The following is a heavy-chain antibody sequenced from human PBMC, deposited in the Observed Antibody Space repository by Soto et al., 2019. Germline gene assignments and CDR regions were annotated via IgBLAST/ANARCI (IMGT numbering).Heavy chain of an antibody. CDR2: ISAYNGNT. CDR1: GYTFTSYG. CDR3: ARDHRDIVVVPAAIYFDY. D-gene: IGHD2-2*01. J-gene: IGHJ4*02. V-gene: IGHV1-18*01. Sequence: QVQLVQSGAEVKKPGASVKVSCKASGYTFTSYGISWVRQAPGQGLECMGWISAYNGNTNYAQKLQGRVTMTTDTSTSTAYMELRSLRSDDTAVYYCARDHRDIVVVPAAIYFDYWGQGTLVTVSS.